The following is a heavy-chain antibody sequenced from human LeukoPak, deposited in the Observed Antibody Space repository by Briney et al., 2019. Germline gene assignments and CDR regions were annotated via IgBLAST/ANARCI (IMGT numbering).Heavy chain of an antibody. CDR1: GFTVSSNY. J-gene: IGHJ4*02. D-gene: IGHD6-6*01. CDR2: IYSGGST. Sequence: GGSLRLSCAASGFTVSSNYMSWVRQAPGKGLEWVSVIYSGGSTYYADSVKGRFTISRDNSKNTLYLQMNSLRAEDTAVYYCARSVAARHFDYWGQGTLVTVSS. CDR3: ARSVAARHFDY. V-gene: IGHV3-53*01.